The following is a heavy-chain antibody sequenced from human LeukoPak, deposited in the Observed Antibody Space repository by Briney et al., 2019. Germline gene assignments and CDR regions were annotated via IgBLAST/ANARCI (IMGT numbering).Heavy chain of an antibody. CDR2: IIPIFGTA. Sequence: GASVKVSCKASGGTFSSYAISWVRQAPGQGLEWMGGIIPIFGTANYAQKFQGRVTITADESTSTAYMELSSLRSEDTAVYYCARDKRPVPAAAFSNYYGMDVWGQGTTVTVSS. CDR1: GGTFSSYA. J-gene: IGHJ6*02. CDR3: ARDKRPVPAAAFSNYYGMDV. D-gene: IGHD2-2*01. V-gene: IGHV1-69*13.